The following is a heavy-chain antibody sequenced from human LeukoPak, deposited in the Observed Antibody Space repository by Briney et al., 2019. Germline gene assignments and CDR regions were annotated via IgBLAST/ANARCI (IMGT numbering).Heavy chain of an antibody. CDR3: ARGGYCSGGSCLQKTFDY. CDR2: INAGNGNT. V-gene: IGHV1-3*01. CDR1: GYTFISYD. Sequence: ASVKVSCKASGYTFISYDINWVRQATGQRLEWMGWINAGNGNTKYAQKFQGRVTITRDTSESTAYMELSSLRSEDTAVYYCARGGYCSGGSCLQKTFDYWGQGTLVTVSS. D-gene: IGHD2-15*01. J-gene: IGHJ4*02.